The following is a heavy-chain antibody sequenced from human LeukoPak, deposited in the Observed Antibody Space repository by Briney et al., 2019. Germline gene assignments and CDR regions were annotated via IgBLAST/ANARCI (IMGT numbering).Heavy chain of an antibody. CDR2: INPNSGGT. J-gene: IGHJ4*02. CDR3: ARDLGYCSSTSCYVHFDY. Sequence: ASVKVSCKASGYTFTGYYMHWVRQAPGQGLEWMGWINPNSGGTNYAQKFQGRVTMTRDTSISTAYMELSRLRSDDTAVYYCARDLGYCSSTSCYVHFDYWGQGTLVTVSS. D-gene: IGHD2-2*01. CDR1: GYTFTGYY. V-gene: IGHV1-2*02.